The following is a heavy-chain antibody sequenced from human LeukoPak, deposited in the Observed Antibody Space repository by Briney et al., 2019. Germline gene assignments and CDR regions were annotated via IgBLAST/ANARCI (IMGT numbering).Heavy chain of an antibody. CDR3: ARRQSWGSGWYFDL. J-gene: IGHJ2*01. V-gene: IGHV5-51*01. CDR2: IYAGDSDI. CDR1: GYRLSINW. D-gene: IGHD7-27*01. Sequence: GESLKISCKGSGYRLSINWIAWVRQKPGKGLEWMGIIYAGDSDITYSPSFQGQVTISGDKSITTAYLEWSSLKASDTAMYYCARRQSWGSGWYFDLWGRGTLVTVSS.